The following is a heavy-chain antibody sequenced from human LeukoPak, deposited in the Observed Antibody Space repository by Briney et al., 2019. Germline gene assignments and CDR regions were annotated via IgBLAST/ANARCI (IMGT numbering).Heavy chain of an antibody. CDR2: IKSKTDGGTT. J-gene: IGHJ4*02. V-gene: IGHV3-15*01. D-gene: IGHD3-22*01. CDR3: ARIRWGSGYAQLDS. CDR1: GFTFSNAW. Sequence: GGSLRLSCAASGFTFSNAWMSWVRQAPGKGLEWVGRIKSKTDGGTTDYAAPVKGRFTISRDDSKNTLYLQMNSLRAEDTAVYYCARIRWGSGYAQLDSWGQGTLVTVSS.